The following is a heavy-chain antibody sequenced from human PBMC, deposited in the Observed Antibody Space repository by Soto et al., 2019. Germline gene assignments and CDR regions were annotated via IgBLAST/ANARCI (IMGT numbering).Heavy chain of an antibody. CDR2: ISAYNGNT. D-gene: IGHD4-17*01. CDR1: GYTFTSYG. Sequence: ASVKVSCKASGYTFTSYGISWVRQAPGQGLEWMGWISAYNGNTNYAQKLQGRVTMTTDTSTSTAYMELRSLRSDDTAVYYCAREGGYYGDYGGTENWFDPWGQGTLVTVSS. J-gene: IGHJ5*02. CDR3: AREGGYYGDYGGTENWFDP. V-gene: IGHV1-18*01.